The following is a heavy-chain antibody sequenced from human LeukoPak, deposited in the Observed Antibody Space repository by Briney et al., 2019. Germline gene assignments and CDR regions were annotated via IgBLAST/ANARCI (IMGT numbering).Heavy chain of an antibody. CDR3: VRDFPENWQLVPLLHY. J-gene: IGHJ4*02. CDR1: GFTFSSYA. V-gene: IGHV3-23*01. CDR2: MRSGDGDT. D-gene: IGHD6-6*01. Sequence: GGSLRLSCAASGFTFSSYAMSWVRQAPGKGLEWVAVMRSGDGDTTYADSVRGRFTISRDNSKNRLDLQMNSLRPEDTAVYYCVRDFPENWQLVPLLHYWGQGTLVTVSS.